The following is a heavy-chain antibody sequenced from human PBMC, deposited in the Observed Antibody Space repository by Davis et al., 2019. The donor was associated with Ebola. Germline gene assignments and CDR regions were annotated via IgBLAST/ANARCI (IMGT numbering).Heavy chain of an antibody. Sequence: PGGSLRLSCAASGFSISTYAMHWVRQPPGKGLEWVSVKWHDETKEHYVESVKGRFTISRDNSKNKVYLQMNNVRAEDKAVYYCARDRKLTENFFYFYGMDVWGQGTTVTVSS. CDR2: KWHDETKE. CDR3: ARDRKLTENFFYFYGMDV. D-gene: IGHD1-14*01. J-gene: IGHJ6*02. CDR1: GFSISTYA. V-gene: IGHV3-33*01.